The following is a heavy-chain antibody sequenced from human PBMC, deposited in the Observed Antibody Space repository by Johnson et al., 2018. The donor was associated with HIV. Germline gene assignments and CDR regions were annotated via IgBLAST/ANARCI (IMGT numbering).Heavy chain of an antibody. V-gene: IGHV3-30*02. Sequence: QVQLVESGGGVVQPGGSLRLSCAASGFTFSSYGMHWVRQAPGKGLEWVAFIRYDGSNKYYADSVKGRFTISRDNSKNTLYLQMNSLRAEDTALYYCARDKDYGGNHDAFDIWGQGTMVTVSS. D-gene: IGHD4-23*01. J-gene: IGHJ3*02. CDR2: IRYDGSNK. CDR1: GFTFSSYG. CDR3: ARDKDYGGNHDAFDI.